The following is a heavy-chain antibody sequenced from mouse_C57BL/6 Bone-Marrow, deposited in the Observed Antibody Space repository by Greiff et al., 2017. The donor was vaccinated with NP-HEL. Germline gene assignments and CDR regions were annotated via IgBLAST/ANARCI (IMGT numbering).Heavy chain of an antibody. CDR3: ARDGYYLYYFDY. Sequence: VQLQQSGPELVKPGASVKISCKASGYAFSSSWMNWVKQRPGKGLEWIGRIYPGDGDTNYNGKFKGKATLTADKSSSTAYMQLCSLTSDDSAVYFCARDGYYLYYFDYWGQGTTLTVSS. V-gene: IGHV1-82*01. CDR2: IYPGDGDT. D-gene: IGHD2-3*01. CDR1: GYAFSSSW. J-gene: IGHJ2*01.